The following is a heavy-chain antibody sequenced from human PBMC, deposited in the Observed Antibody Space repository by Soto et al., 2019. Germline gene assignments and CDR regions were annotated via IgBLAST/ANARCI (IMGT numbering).Heavy chain of an antibody. Sequence: SETLSLTCTVSGGAFSSTNYYWGWIRQPPGKGLEWIGEINHSGSTNYNPSLKSRVTISVDTSKNQFSLKLSSVTAADTAVYYCARVRQYYDSSGYDYWGQGTLVTVS. CDR1: GGAFSSTNYY. V-gene: IGHV4-39*07. J-gene: IGHJ4*02. CDR3: ARVRQYYDSSGYDY. CDR2: INHSGST. D-gene: IGHD3-22*01.